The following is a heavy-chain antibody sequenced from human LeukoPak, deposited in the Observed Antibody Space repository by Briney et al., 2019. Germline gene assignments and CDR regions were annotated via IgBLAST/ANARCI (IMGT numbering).Heavy chain of an antibody. V-gene: IGHV1-69*06. CDR1: GGTFSSYA. J-gene: IGHJ3*02. Sequence: ASVKFSCKASGGTFSSYAISWVRQAPGQELEWMGGIIPNFGTANYPQKLQGRVTITADKSTSTAYMELSSLRSEDTAVYYCARINYDYVWGSYRLDAFDIWGQGTMVTVSS. CDR3: ARINYDYVWGSYRLDAFDI. CDR2: IIPNFGTA. D-gene: IGHD3-16*02.